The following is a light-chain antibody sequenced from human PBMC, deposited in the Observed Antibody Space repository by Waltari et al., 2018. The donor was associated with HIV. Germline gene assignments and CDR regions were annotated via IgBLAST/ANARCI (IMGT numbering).Light chain of an antibody. CDR3: TSYTVRRALI. V-gene: IGLV2-14*03. CDR1: NRDLHVYDS. Sequence: QSALPQPASISGSPGQSVTISCTGINRDLHVYDSVSWYQQLPPKAPQLIIFGVNVRPSGISHLFSGSKSGTPASLTISGLQTDDEGDYYCTSYTVRRALIFGGGTKLTVL. J-gene: IGLJ2*01. CDR2: GVN.